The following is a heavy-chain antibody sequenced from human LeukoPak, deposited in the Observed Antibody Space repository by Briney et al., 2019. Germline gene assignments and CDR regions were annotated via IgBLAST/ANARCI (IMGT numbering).Heavy chain of an antibody. D-gene: IGHD1-26*01. Sequence: PGGSLRLSCAASGFTFSRFWMSWVRQAPDKGLEWVANINEDGSEGYYVDSVKGRFTISRDNPKNSVSLQMNSLRAEDTALYYCVRREWLRHERTGYYAFDAWGQGTLVTVSS. CDR3: VRREWLRHERTGYYAFDA. CDR2: INEDGSEG. V-gene: IGHV3-7*01. J-gene: IGHJ5*02. CDR1: GFTFSRFW.